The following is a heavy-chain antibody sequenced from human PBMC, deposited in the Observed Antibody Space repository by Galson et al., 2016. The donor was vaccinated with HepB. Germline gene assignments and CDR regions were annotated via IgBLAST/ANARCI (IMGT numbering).Heavy chain of an antibody. Sequence: SLRLSCAASGFTFSNYGMHWVRQAPGKGLEWVGVVSSDGTNKYYGDSVKGRFTISRDSSKNTLYLQMNSLRPEDTAIYYCAKPSRGYDHDWGSYRFYDAFDIWGRGTRVPVSS. V-gene: IGHV3-30*18. CDR3: AKPSRGYDHDWGSYRFYDAFDI. J-gene: IGHJ2*01. CDR1: GFTFSNYG. D-gene: IGHD3-16*02. CDR2: VSSDGTNK.